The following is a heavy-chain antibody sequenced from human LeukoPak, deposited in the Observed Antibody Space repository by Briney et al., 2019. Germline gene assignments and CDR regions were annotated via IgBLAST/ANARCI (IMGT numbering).Heavy chain of an antibody. D-gene: IGHD3-16*01. Sequence: GESLKISRKGSGYSFTSYWIGWVRQMPGKGLEWMGIIYPGDSDTRYSPSFQGQVTISADKSISTAYLQWSSLKASDTAMYYCARSIMITFGGVSGMDVWGQGTTVTVSS. CDR3: ARSIMITFGGVSGMDV. CDR2: IYPGDSDT. CDR1: GYSFTSYW. J-gene: IGHJ6*02. V-gene: IGHV5-51*01.